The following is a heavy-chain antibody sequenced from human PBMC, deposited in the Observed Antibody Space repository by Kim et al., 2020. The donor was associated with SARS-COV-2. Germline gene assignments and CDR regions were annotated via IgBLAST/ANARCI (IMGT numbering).Heavy chain of an antibody. CDR3: ARALGRSGNPANPN. D-gene: IGHD3-10*01. CDR1: GFTFSSYS. V-gene: IGHV3-21*01. J-gene: IGHJ1*01. CDR2: ISSSSSYI. Sequence: GGSLRLSCAASGFTFSSYSMNWVRQAPGKGLEWASSISSSSSYIYYADSVKARFTISRDNAKNSLYLQTNSLRAEDTAVYYCARALGRSGNPANPNSGQG.